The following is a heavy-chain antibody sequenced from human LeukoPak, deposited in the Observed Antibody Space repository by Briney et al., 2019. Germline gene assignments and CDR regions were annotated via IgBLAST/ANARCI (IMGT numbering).Heavy chain of an antibody. J-gene: IGHJ3*02. CDR3: ARARGSGSYLDAFDI. CDR2: ISSGSNYI. V-gene: IGHV3-21*01. CDR1: KFTFRTYS. D-gene: IGHD3-16*02. Sequence: GGSLRLSCAASKFTFRTYSMNWVRQAPGKGLERVSCISSGSNYIYYADSVKGRFTGSRDNAKNSLYLQVHSLRAEDTAVYYCARARGSGSYLDAFDIGGQGTMVTVSS.